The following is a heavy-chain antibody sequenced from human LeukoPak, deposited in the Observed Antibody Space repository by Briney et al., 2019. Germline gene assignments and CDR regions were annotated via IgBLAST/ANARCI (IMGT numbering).Heavy chain of an antibody. V-gene: IGHV1-69*06. CDR1: GGTFSSYA. CDR3: ATVGYYGSGSHNRDAFDI. J-gene: IGHJ3*02. Sequence: PGASVTVSCKASGGTFSSYAISWVRQAPGQGLEWMGGIIPIFGTANYAQKFQGRVTITADKSTSTAYMELSSLRSEDTAVYYCATVGYYGSGSHNRDAFDIWGQGTMVTVSS. CDR2: IIPIFGTA. D-gene: IGHD3-10*01.